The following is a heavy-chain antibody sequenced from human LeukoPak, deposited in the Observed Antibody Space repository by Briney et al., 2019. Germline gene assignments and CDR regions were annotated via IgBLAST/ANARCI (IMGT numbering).Heavy chain of an antibody. Sequence: PSETLSLTCTVSGGSISSYYWSWIRQPPGKGLEWIGYIYYSGSTNYNPSLKSRVTISVDTSKNQFSLKLSSVTAADTAVYYCARGNYYDSSGYLYYYYYYMDVWGKGTTVTVSS. V-gene: IGHV4-59*01. CDR3: ARGNYYDSSGYLYYYYYYMDV. J-gene: IGHJ6*03. CDR1: GGSISSYY. D-gene: IGHD3-22*01. CDR2: IYYSGST.